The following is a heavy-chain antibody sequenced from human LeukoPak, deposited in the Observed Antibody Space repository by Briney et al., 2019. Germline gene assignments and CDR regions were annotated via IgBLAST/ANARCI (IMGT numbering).Heavy chain of an antibody. CDR2: ISESGSEK. CDR3: AKGGVPGGATSIDY. Sequence: GGSLRLSCAASGFTFSSYWMSWVRQAPGKGLEWVSTISESGSEKYYADSVKGRFTISRDNSKNTLYLQMNSLRAEDTAVYYCAKGGVPGGATSIDYGGQGTLVTVSA. CDR1: GFTFSSYW. J-gene: IGHJ4*02. D-gene: IGHD1-26*01. V-gene: IGHV3-23*01.